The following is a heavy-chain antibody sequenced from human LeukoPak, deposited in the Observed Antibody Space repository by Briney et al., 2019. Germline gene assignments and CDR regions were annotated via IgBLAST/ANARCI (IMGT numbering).Heavy chain of an antibody. CDR1: GFTFNSYS. D-gene: IGHD3-9*01. Sequence: GGSLRLSCTASGFTFNSYSMNWVRQAPGKGLEWVSSTSSSSSYIYYADSVKGRFTISRDNAKNSLYLQMNRLRAEDTAVYFCARADTSDILTGYSDYWGQGTLVTVSS. CDR3: ARADTSDILTGYSDY. V-gene: IGHV3-21*01. CDR2: TSSSSSYI. J-gene: IGHJ4*02.